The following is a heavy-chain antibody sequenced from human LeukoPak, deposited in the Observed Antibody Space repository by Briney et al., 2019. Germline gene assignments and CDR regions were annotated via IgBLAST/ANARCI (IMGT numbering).Heavy chain of an antibody. CDR1: GFTFSSYW. J-gene: IGHJ4*02. V-gene: IGHV3-7*01. D-gene: IGHD2-2*02. CDR3: HSPLTIVVVPAATPYTRSEDY. CDR2: IKQDGSEK. Sequence: PGGSLRLSCAASGFTFSSYWMSWVRQAPGKGLEWVANIKQDGSEKYYVDSVKGRFTISRDNAKNSLYPQMNSLRAEDTAVYYCHSPLTIVVVPAATPYTRSEDYWGQGTLVTVSS.